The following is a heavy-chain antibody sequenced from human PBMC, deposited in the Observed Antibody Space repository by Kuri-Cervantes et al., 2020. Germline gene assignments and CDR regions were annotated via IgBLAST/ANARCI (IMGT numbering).Heavy chain of an antibody. V-gene: IGHV3-21*01. J-gene: IGHJ4*02. CDR1: GFTVSSNY. D-gene: IGHD2-21*02. CDR2: ISSSRSYI. Sequence: GESLKISCAASGFTVSSNYMRWVRQAPGKGLEWVSSISSSRSYIYYADSVKGRFTISRDNAKNSLYLQMNSLRAEDTGVYYCARGPKQSPYCGGYCYAEFDYWGQGTLVTVS. CDR3: ARGPKQSPYCGGYCYAEFDY.